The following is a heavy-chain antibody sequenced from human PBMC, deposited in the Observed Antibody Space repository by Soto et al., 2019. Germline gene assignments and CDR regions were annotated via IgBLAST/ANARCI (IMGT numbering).Heavy chain of an antibody. Sequence: EVQLVESGGGLVQPGEALRLYCAASGFTFTKYWMHWVRLAPGKGPVWVSYISSDGTTTDYADSVKGRFTISRDNANNMLYLQMDSLRVEDTAVYYCAIQDCTNDVCLEAAVTVGGALEYWGQGAQVIISS. CDR3: AIQDCTNDVCLEAAVTVGGALEY. CDR2: ISSDGTTT. J-gene: IGHJ4*02. CDR1: GFTFTKYW. V-gene: IGHV3-74*01. D-gene: IGHD2-8*01.